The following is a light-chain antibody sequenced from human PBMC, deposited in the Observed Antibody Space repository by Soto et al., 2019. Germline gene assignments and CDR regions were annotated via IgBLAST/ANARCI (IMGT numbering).Light chain of an antibody. V-gene: IGLV2-14*01. CDR1: SSDVGGFGY. Sequence: QSALTQPASVSGSPGQSITISCTGTSSDVGGFGYFSWYQQHPGNAPKLMIYEVNNRPSGVSNRFSGSKSGNTASLTISGLQAEDEADYYCSSYTKNNVVFGGGTKLTVL. J-gene: IGLJ2*01. CDR2: EVN. CDR3: SSYTKNNVV.